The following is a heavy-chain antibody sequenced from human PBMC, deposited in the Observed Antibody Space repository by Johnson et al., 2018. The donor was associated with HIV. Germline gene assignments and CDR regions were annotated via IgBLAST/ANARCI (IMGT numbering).Heavy chain of an antibody. CDR1: GFTLIMHW. CDR3: ARDGGRGDFDI. D-gene: IGHD3-16*01. Sequence: QVQLVESGGAFVQPGGSLRDSCAAPGFTLIMHWMSWVRQAPVKGLERVAFIGYDGSNKYYADSLQGRFTISRDNFKNTLSLQMNSLSTEDTAVYFCARDGGRGDFDIWGRGTMVTVSS. V-gene: IGHV3-30*02. J-gene: IGHJ3*02. CDR2: IGYDGSNK.